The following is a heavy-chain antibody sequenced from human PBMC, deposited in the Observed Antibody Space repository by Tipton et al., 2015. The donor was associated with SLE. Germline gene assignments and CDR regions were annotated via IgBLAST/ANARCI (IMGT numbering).Heavy chain of an antibody. CDR3: ARDLKTTVTTFAFDI. J-gene: IGHJ3*02. Sequence: TLSLTCTVSGGSISSSSYYWGWIRQPPGKGLEWIGSIYYSGSTYYNPSLKSRVTISVDTSKNQFSLKLSSVTAADTAVYYCARDLKTTVTTFAFDIWGQGTMVTVSS. V-gene: IGHV4-39*07. D-gene: IGHD4-17*01. CDR2: IYYSGST. CDR1: GGSISSSSYY.